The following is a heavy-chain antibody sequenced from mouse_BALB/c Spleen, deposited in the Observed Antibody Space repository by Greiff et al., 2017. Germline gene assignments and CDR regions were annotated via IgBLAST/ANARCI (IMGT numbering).Heavy chain of an antibody. CDR2: ISNGGGST. V-gene: IGHV5-12-2*01. Sequence: EVKLMESGGGLVQPGGSLKLSCAASGFTFSSYTMSWVRQTPEKRLEWVAYISNGGGSTYYPDTVKGRFTISRDNAKNTLYLQMSSLKSEDTAMYYCARHRVSTMITTPYAMDYWGQGTSVTVSS. CDR3: ARHRVSTMITTPYAMDY. D-gene: IGHD2-4*01. CDR1: GFTFSSYT. J-gene: IGHJ4*01.